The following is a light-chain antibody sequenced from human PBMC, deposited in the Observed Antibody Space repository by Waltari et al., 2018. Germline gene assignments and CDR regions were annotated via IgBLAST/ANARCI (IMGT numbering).Light chain of an antibody. Sequence: NFMLTQPHSVSESPGKTVTLLRTRNSGSIPSRYVQWFQQRPGRSPTTVIFEDNQRPSGVPDRFSGSIDSSSNSASLTISGLQTEDEADYYCQSYDSSYPAVFGGGTQLTVL. CDR1: SGSIPSRY. V-gene: IGLV6-57*01. CDR3: QSYDSSYPAV. CDR2: EDN. J-gene: IGLJ7*01.